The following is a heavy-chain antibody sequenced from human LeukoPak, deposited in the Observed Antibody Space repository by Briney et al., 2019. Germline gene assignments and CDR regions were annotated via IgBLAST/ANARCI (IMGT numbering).Heavy chain of an antibody. D-gene: IGHD3-16*02. CDR1: GFTFNDYA. Sequence: PGRSLRLSCAASGFTFNDYAMSWVRQAAGKGLEWVAGISDTGRRTYYTDSVKGRFTISRDDSKKTVSLQMNTLRAEDTAIYFCARHDSFIPYWGQGTLVTVSS. CDR3: ARHDSFIPY. CDR2: ISDTGRRT. V-gene: IGHV3-23*01. J-gene: IGHJ4*02.